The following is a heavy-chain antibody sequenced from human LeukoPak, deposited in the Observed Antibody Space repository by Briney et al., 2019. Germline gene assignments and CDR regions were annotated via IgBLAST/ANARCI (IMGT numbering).Heavy chain of an antibody. CDR3: ARALSHYYDSSGTLDY. J-gene: IGHJ4*02. D-gene: IGHD3-22*01. CDR1: GYTLTELS. V-gene: IGHV1-69*05. Sequence: SVKVSCKVSGYTLTELSMHWVRQAPGKGLEWMGGIIPIFGTANYAQKFQGRVTITTDESTSTAYMELSSLRSEDTAVYYCARALSHYYDSSGTLDYWGQGTLVTVSS. CDR2: IIPIFGTA.